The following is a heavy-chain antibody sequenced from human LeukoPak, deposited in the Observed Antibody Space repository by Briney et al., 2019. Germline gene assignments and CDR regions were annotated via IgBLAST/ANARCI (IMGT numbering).Heavy chain of an antibody. D-gene: IGHD2-2*01. CDR2: ISWNSGSI. CDR1: VFTFDDYA. Sequence: PGRSLRLSWPSSVFTFDDYAMHWVRQARGKGLEWVSGISWNSGSIGYADSVKGRFTISRDNAKNSLYLQMNSLGAEETALYYCAKDQSSTSWNWFDPWGQGTLVTVSS. V-gene: IGHV3-9*01. J-gene: IGHJ5*02. CDR3: AKDQSSTSWNWFDP.